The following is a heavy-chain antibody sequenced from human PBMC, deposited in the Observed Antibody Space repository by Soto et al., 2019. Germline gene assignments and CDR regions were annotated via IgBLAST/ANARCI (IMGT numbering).Heavy chain of an antibody. V-gene: IGHV1-69*13. CDR2: IIPIFGTA. CDR3: ARDHHYLRGYSANDRDGMDV. D-gene: IGHD5-12*01. Sequence: GASVKVSFKASGGTFSSYAISWVRQAPGQGLEWMGGIIPIFGTANYAQKFQGRVTITADESTSTAYMELSSLRSEDTAVYYCARDHHYLRGYSANDRDGMDVWGQGTTVTVSS. CDR1: GGTFSSYA. J-gene: IGHJ6*02.